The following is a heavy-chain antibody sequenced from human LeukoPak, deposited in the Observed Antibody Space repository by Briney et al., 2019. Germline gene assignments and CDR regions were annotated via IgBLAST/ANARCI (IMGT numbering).Heavy chain of an antibody. J-gene: IGHJ4*02. CDR2: ISSSSSYI. Sequence: GGSLRLSCAASGFTFSSYSMNWVRQAPGKGLEWVSSISSSSSYIYYADSVKGRFTISRHNAKNSLYLQMNSLRAEDTAVYYCAREDRVAGTFDYWGQGTLVTVSS. CDR1: GFTFSSYS. CDR3: AREDRVAGTFDY. D-gene: IGHD6-19*01. V-gene: IGHV3-21*01.